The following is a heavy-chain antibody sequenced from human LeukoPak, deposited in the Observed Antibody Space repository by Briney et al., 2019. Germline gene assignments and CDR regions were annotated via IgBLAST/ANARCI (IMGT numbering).Heavy chain of an antibody. V-gene: IGHV7-4-1*02. CDR2: IHPSTGNP. D-gene: IGHD3-16*02. CDR3: ARAFQSLGGLSLPDY. CDR1: GYTFTNYA. J-gene: IGHJ4*02. Sequence: GASVKVSCKASGYTFTNYAMNWVRQAPGQGLAWMGWIHPSTGNPAYAQGFTGRFVFSLDTSVSTTYLQISSLKAEDSAVYFCARAFQSLGGLSLPDYWGQGTLVTVSS.